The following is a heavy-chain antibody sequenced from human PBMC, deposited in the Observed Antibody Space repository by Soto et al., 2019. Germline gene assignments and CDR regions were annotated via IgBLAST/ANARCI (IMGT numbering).Heavy chain of an antibody. Sequence: ASVKVSCKASGYTFTGYYMHWVRQAPGQGLEWTGWINPNSGGTNYAQKFQGRVTMTRDTSISTAYMELSRLRSDDTAVYYCAPAAAGTNPVDYWGQGTLVTSPQ. J-gene: IGHJ4*02. CDR1: GYTFTGYY. CDR2: INPNSGGT. V-gene: IGHV1-2*02. CDR3: APAAAGTNPVDY. D-gene: IGHD6-13*01.